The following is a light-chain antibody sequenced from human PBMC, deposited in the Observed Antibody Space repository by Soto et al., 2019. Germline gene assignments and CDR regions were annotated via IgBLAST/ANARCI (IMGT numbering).Light chain of an antibody. V-gene: IGLV7-43*01. J-gene: IGLJ2*01. CDR3: LLHYGGASVI. CDR2: GTT. CDR1: SGAVTSGYS. Sequence: QTVVTQEPSLTVSPGGTVTLTCASSSGAVTSGYSPNWFQQKPGQAPRALIYGTTNRHSWTPARFSGSLLGGKAALTVSGVQPEDEADYYCLLHYGGASVIFGGGTKVTVL.